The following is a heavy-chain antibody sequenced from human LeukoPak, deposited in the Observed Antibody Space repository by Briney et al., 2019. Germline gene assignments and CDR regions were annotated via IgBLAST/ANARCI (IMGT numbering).Heavy chain of an antibody. D-gene: IGHD6-19*01. CDR2: ISSSGSTI. CDR3: ARDPSAGYYFDY. Sequence: GGSLRLSCATSGFTFSSYEMNWVRQAPGKGLEWVSYISSSGSTIYYADSVKGRFTISRDNAKNSLYLQMNSLRAEDTAVYYCARDPSAGYYFDYWGQGTLVTVSS. V-gene: IGHV3-48*03. CDR1: GFTFSSYE. J-gene: IGHJ4*02.